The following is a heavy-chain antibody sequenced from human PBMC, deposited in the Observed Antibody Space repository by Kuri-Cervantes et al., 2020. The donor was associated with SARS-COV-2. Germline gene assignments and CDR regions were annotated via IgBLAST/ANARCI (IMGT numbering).Heavy chain of an antibody. CDR1: GGSVSSSSYY. D-gene: IGHD3-9*01. CDR3: ARHFSWGSGEKYYDILTRPDYGMDV. J-gene: IGHJ6*02. Sequence: GSLRLSCTVSGGSVSSSSYYWGWIRQPPGKGLEWIGSIYYTGSAYYNSSLKSRVTISVDTSKNQFSLKLSSVTAADTAVYYCARHFSWGSGEKYYDILTRPDYGMDVWGQGTTVTVSS. V-gene: IGHV4-39*01. CDR2: IYYTGSA.